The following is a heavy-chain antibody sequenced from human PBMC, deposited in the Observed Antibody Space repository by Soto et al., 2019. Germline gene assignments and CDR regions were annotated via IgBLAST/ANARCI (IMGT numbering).Heavy chain of an antibody. Sequence: VESLKISCQASGYTFDGNWIGWVRQMPGKGLEWMGIIYPGDSETRYSPSFQGQVTISADRSFNIAYLQWRSLQASDTAMYYWARLLDSWGEPHYFDSWGQGTTVTSPQ. V-gene: IGHV5-51*01. CDR1: GYTFDGNW. CDR3: ARLLDSWGEPHYFDS. CDR2: IYPGDSET. D-gene: IGHD3-16*01. J-gene: IGHJ4*02.